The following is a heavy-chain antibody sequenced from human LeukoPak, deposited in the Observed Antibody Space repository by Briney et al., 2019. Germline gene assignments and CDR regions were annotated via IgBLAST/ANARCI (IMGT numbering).Heavy chain of an antibody. D-gene: IGHD4-17*01. CDR1: GGSISSGGYY. CDR3: ARLGPYGDYVEY. J-gene: IGHJ4*02. Sequence: KASETLSLTCTVSGGSISSGGYYWSWIRQHPGKGLEWVGYIYYSGSTYYNPSLKRRVTISVDTTKNQFSLELSSVTAADTAVYYRARLGPYGDYVEYSGQATLVTVSS. CDR2: IYYSGST. V-gene: IGHV4-31*03.